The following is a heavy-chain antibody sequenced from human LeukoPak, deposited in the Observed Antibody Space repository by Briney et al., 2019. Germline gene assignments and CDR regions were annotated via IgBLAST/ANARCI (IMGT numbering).Heavy chain of an antibody. J-gene: IGHJ4*02. CDR3: VSFYETY. Sequence: GGSLRLSCAASGNYWMHWVHQAPGKGLVWVSHINSDGSWTSYADSVKGRFTISKDNAKNTVYLQMNSLRAEDTAVYYCVSFYETYWGRGTLVTVSS. V-gene: IGHV3-74*01. CDR2: INSDGSWT. CDR1: GNYW. D-gene: IGHD2/OR15-2a*01.